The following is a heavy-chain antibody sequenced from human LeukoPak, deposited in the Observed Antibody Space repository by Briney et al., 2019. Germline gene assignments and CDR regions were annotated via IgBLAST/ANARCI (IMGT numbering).Heavy chain of an antibody. CDR2: ISGSGGST. V-gene: IGHV3-23*01. CDR1: GFTFSSYS. CDR3: AKDQDGDYFNPSDY. Sequence: GGSLRLSCAASGFTFSSYSMNWVRQAPGKGLEWVSAISGSGGSTYYADSVKGRFTISRDNSKNTLYLQMNSLRAEDTAVYYCAKDQDGDYFNPSDYWGQEPWSPSPQ. D-gene: IGHD4-17*01. J-gene: IGHJ4*01.